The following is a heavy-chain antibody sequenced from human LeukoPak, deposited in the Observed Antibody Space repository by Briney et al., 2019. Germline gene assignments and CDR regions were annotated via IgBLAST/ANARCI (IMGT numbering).Heavy chain of an antibody. D-gene: IGHD2-2*01. CDR2: TLHTGSV. V-gene: IGHV4-38-2*02. Sequence: SETLSLTCAVSGYSISSGYQWAWIRQPPGKTLEWIGSTLHTGSVHYNPSLKSRVTISVGTSTNHFSLRLSSLTAADTAIYYCARDPRWLTPDCTSTSCYENYFDPWGQGILVTVSS. CDR1: GYSISSGYQ. CDR3: ARDPRWLTPDCTSTSCYENYFDP. J-gene: IGHJ5*02.